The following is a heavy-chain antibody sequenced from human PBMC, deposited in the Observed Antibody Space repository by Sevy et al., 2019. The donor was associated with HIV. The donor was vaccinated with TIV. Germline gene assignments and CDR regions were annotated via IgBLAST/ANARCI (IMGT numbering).Heavy chain of an antibody. Sequence: SETLSLTCTVSGDSISSSSYYWGWIRQPPGKGLEWIGSVYYTGISFYTPSLKSRVTISVDTSKIQFSLKLTSVTAADTAVYYCARRRSGSSSGRWFDPWGQGALVTVSS. CDR3: ARRRSGSSSGRWFDP. CDR1: GDSISSSSYY. D-gene: IGHD6-6*01. CDR2: VYYTGIS. V-gene: IGHV4-39*01. J-gene: IGHJ5*02.